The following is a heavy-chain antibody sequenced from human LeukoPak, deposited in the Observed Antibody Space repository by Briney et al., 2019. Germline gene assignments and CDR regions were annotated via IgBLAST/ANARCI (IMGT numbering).Heavy chain of an antibody. V-gene: IGHV4-61*02. CDR1: GASISSGSYY. CDR3: ARGGDTTDY. D-gene: IGHD3-10*01. Sequence: SQTLSLTCTVSGASISSGSYYWNWIRQPAGKGLEWIGRIYTSGSTNYNPSLKSRVTVSLDTSKNQFSLKLSSVTAADTAVYYCARGGDTTDYWGQGTLVTVSS. J-gene: IGHJ4*02. CDR2: IYTSGST.